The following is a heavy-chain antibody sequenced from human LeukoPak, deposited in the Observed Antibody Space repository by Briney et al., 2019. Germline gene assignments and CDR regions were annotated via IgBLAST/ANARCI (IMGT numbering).Heavy chain of an antibody. V-gene: IGHV4-59*08. CDR3: ARHTDIAALSSLNY. CDR1: GGSISSYY. D-gene: IGHD6-13*01. CDR2: SYYSGST. J-gene: IGHJ4*02. Sequence: PSETLSLTCTVSGGSISSYYWSWIRQTPGKGLEWIGDSYYSGSTDYNPSLKSRVTISVDTSKNQFSLKLSSVTAADTAVYYCARHTDIAALSSLNYWGQGTLVIVSS.